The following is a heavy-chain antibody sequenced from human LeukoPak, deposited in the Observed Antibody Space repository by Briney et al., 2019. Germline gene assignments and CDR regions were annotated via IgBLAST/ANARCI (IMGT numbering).Heavy chain of an antibody. CDR3: AKSGTRSSWSPRVKTYLDY. D-gene: IGHD6-13*01. J-gene: IGHJ4*02. CDR2: IDTEGSTT. Sequence: GGSLRLSCAASGFSFSRYWMHWVRQAPGKEPVWVSYIDTEGSTTKYADSVKGRFTISRDNSKNTLYLQMNSLRAEDTAVYYCAKSGTRSSWSPRVKTYLDYWGQGTLVTVSS. V-gene: IGHV3-74*03. CDR1: GFSFSRYW.